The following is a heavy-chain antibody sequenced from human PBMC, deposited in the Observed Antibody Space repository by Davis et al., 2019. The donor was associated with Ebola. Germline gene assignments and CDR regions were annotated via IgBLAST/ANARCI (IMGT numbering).Heavy chain of an antibody. CDR2: ISGTGYSI. V-gene: IGHV3-23*01. Sequence: GESLKISCAASDFTFSTFGMHWVRQAPGKGLEWVLIISGTGYSITYADAVKGRFTISRDNSKTTVFLQMISLRAEDTAKYYCAKNFSMGRGEYYRMDVWGQGTTVTVSS. J-gene: IGHJ6*02. CDR1: DFTFSTFG. D-gene: IGHD3-10*01. CDR3: AKNFSMGRGEYYRMDV.